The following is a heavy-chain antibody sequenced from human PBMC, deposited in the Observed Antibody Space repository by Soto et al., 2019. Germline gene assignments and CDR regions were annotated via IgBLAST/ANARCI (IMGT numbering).Heavy chain of an antibody. D-gene: IGHD6-19*01. CDR1: GDSFNDYY. V-gene: IGHV1-69*04. Sequence: SVKVSCKTSGDSFNDYYIHWVRQAPGQGLEWMGRIIPILGIANYAQKFQGRVTITADKSTSTAYMELSSLRSEDTAVYYCARGDRIAVAGDGDYFDYWGQGTLVTVSS. CDR2: IIPILGIA. CDR3: ARGDRIAVAGDGDYFDY. J-gene: IGHJ4*02.